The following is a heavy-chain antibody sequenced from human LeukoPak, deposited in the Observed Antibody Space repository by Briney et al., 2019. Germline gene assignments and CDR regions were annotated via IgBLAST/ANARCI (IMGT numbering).Heavy chain of an antibody. CDR2: ISYDGKTE. CDR1: GFAFSKYS. D-gene: IGHD3-10*01. Sequence: PGGSLRLSCAASGFAFSKYSMHWVRQAPGKELDWVAVISYDGKTEYYGDLVKGRFTVSRDNYRNILFLQMNNLRIEDTAVYYCARVDELFYYGSGPDYWGLGTLVTVSS. V-gene: IGHV3-30*04. J-gene: IGHJ4*01. CDR3: ARVDELFYYGSGPDY.